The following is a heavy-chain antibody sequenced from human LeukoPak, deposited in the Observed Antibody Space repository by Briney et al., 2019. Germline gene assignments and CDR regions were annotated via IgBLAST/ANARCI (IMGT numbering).Heavy chain of an antibody. CDR2: IFASGST. D-gene: IGHD2-8*02. Sequence: PSETLSLTCTVSGGSINNYYWSWFRQPAGKGLEWIGRIFASGSTNYNPSLKSRVTMSVDTSKNQFSLKLSSVTAADTAVYYCASGGVRYFDYWGQGTLVTVSS. CDR1: GGSINNYY. CDR3: ASGGVRYFDY. V-gene: IGHV4-4*07. J-gene: IGHJ4*02.